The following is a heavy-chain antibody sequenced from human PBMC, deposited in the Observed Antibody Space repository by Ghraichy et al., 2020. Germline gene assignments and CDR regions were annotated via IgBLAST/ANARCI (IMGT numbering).Heavy chain of an antibody. D-gene: IGHD3-22*01. CDR3: AKDLVISSYDSSGYSTACFDY. V-gene: IGHV3-23*01. CDR2: ISGSGGST. J-gene: IGHJ4*02. Sequence: LSLTCAASGFTFSSYAMSWVRQAPGKGLEWVSAISGSGGSTYYADSVKGRFTISRDNSKNTLYLQMNSLRAEDTAVYYCAKDLVISSYDSSGYSTACFDYWGQGTLVTVSS. CDR1: GFTFSSYA.